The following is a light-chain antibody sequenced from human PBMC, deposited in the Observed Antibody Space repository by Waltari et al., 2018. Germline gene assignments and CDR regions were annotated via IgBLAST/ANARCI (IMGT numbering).Light chain of an antibody. J-gene: IGLJ3*02. CDR1: SADIGAYNY. CDR2: DVN. Sequence: QSALTQPASVSGSLGQSITISCTGTSADIGAYNYVSCYQQHPARAPKLIISDVNKRPSGLSSRFSASKSGITASLTISGLQAEDEADYYCCSFTSSTTWVFGGGTTLTVL. V-gene: IGLV2-14*03. CDR3: CSFTSSTTWV.